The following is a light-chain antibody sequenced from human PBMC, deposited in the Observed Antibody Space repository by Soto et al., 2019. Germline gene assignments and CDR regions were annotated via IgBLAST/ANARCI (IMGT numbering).Light chain of an antibody. CDR3: QQYKTFST. V-gene: IGKV1-5*01. CDR2: GAS. J-gene: IGKJ1*01. CDR1: QSISSW. Sequence: DIQMTQSPSTLSASVGDRVTITCRASQSISSWLAWYQQRPGKAPQLLIFGASTLQSRVPPRFSGSGSGTEFTLTISSLQPDDCASYYCQQYKTFSTFGQGTKVDIK.